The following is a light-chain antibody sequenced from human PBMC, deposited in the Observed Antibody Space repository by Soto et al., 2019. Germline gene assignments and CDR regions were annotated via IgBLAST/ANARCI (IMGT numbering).Light chain of an antibody. CDR1: QSVSNY. CDR2: DAS. V-gene: IGKV3-11*01. Sequence: EIVLTQSPVTLSLSPGERATLYCRASQSVSNYLAWYQQKPGRAPRLLIYDASSRATGIPARFSGSGSGTDFTLTISSLEPEDFAVYYFQQRSNWPSTFGGGTKVEIK. J-gene: IGKJ4*01. CDR3: QQRSNWPST.